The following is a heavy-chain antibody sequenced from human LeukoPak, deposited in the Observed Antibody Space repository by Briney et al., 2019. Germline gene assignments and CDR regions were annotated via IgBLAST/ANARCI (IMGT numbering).Heavy chain of an antibody. V-gene: IGHV1-46*01. J-gene: IGHJ4*02. D-gene: IGHD3-22*01. CDR2: INPSGGST. Sequence: ASVKVSCKASGYTFTSYYMHWVRQAPGQGLEWMGIINPSGGSTSYAQKFQGRVTMTRDTSTSTVYMELSSLRSEDTAVYYCARVRKYYYDSSGCYYWGQGTLVTVSS. CDR1: GYTFTSYY. CDR3: ARVRKYYYDSSGCYY.